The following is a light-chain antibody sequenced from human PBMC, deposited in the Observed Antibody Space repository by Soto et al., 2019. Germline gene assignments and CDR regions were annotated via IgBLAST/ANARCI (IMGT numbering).Light chain of an antibody. CDR3: QQYSDWPPRYT. CDR2: GAS. CDR1: QSVSSS. J-gene: IGKJ2*01. Sequence: EIVMTQSPATLSVSPGERVTLSCRASQSVSSSLAWYQQKPGQAPRLLIYGASTRATDIPARFSGSGSGTEFTLTISGLQSEDFVMCYCQQYSDWPPRYTFGQGTKLEIK. V-gene: IGKV3-15*01.